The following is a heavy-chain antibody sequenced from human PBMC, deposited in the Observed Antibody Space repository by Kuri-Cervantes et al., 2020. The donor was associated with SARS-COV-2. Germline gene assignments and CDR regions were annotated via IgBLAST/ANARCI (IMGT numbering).Heavy chain of an antibody. V-gene: IGHV4-31*01. Sequence: TLSPTCILSGGSISSVNYFWSWPRQHAGKGLEWIGHIYHRGSTHYNPSLKSPVSMSVATSQCQFSLNLGSVTAADTAVYYCARPDGAGYGDPFDIWGQGAMVTVSS. D-gene: IGHD3-10*01. CDR3: ARPDGAGYGDPFDI. CDR1: GGSISSVNYF. CDR2: IYHRGST. J-gene: IGHJ3*02.